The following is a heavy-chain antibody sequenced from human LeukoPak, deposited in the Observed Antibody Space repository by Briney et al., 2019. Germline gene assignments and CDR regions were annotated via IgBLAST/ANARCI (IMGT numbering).Heavy chain of an antibody. J-gene: IGHJ4*02. Sequence: PGGSLRLSCAASGFTFSSYWMSWVRQAPGKGLEWVSSISSSSSYISYADSMRGRFTISRDNAKNSLYLQMNSLRAEDTAVYYCARDKVAAAPGDYWGQGTLVTVSS. CDR2: ISSSSSYI. CDR1: GFTFSSYW. V-gene: IGHV3-21*04. CDR3: ARDKVAAAPGDY. D-gene: IGHD2-2*01.